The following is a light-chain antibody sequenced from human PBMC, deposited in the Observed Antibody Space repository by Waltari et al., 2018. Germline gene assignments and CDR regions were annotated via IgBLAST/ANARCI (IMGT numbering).Light chain of an antibody. CDR2: DAS. Sequence: DIQMTQSPSSLSASVGDKVTITCQASQDINNYLNWYQQKPGEAPKLLIYDASILESGVPSMFSGRGSGTDFTLTISSLQPQVIATYYCQQYDTVPSVTFGQGTRLEI. V-gene: IGKV1-33*01. J-gene: IGKJ5*01. CDR3: QQYDTVPSVT. CDR1: QDINNY.